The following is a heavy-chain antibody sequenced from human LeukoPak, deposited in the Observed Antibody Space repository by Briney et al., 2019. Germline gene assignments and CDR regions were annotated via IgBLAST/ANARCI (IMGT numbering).Heavy chain of an antibody. CDR1: GFTVSSNY. D-gene: IGHD3-3*01. Sequence: PGGSLRLSCAASGFTVSSNYMSWVRQAPGKGLEWVSVIYSGGSTYYADSVKGRFTISRDNSKNSLYLQMNSLRAEDTAVYYCASDSSGYYSGEVGGYWGQGTLVTVSS. CDR3: ASDSSGYYSGEVGGY. CDR2: IYSGGST. V-gene: IGHV3-66*01. J-gene: IGHJ4*02.